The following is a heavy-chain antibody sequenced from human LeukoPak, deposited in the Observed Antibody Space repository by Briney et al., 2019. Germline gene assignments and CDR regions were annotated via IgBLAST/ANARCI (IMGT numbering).Heavy chain of an antibody. CDR3: ASSQTGYRNRIRVPAASFDY. D-gene: IGHD2-2*01. CDR2: IYYSGNT. CDR1: GGSISSVGYY. J-gene: IGHJ4*02. V-gene: IGHV4-39*07. Sequence: SETLSLTCAVSGGSISSVGYYWGWIRQPPGKGLEWIGSIYYSGNTYYNASLKSRVTISVDTSKNQFSLKLSSVTAADTAVYYCASSQTGYRNRIRVPAASFDYWGQGTLVTVSS.